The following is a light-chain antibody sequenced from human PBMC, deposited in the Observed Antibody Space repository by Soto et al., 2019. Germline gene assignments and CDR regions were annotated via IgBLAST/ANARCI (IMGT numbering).Light chain of an antibody. Sequence: QSVLTQPASVSGSPGQSVTISCTGTSSDIGRYKFVSWFQQPPGKAPKLLIFEGTNRPSGVSNRFSGSKSGNTASLTISGLQAEDEAIYFCSSSTNTNTLVIFGGGTKVTVL. V-gene: IGLV2-14*01. CDR1: SSDIGRYKF. J-gene: IGLJ2*01. CDR3: SSSTNTNTLVI. CDR2: EGT.